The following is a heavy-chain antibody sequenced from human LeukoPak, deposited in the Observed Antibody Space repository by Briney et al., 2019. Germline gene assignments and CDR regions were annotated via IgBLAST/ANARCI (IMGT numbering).Heavy chain of an antibody. CDR2: ISGSGGST. V-gene: IGHV3-23*01. Sequence: GGSLRLSCAASGFTFSSYAMSWVRQAPGKGLEWVSAISGSGGSTYYADSVKGRFSISRDNSKNTLYLQMNSLRAEDTAVYYCAKVGSIYYDSSGYYNDYWGQGTLVTVSS. CDR1: GFTFSSYA. D-gene: IGHD3-22*01. CDR3: AKVGSIYYDSSGYYNDY. J-gene: IGHJ4*02.